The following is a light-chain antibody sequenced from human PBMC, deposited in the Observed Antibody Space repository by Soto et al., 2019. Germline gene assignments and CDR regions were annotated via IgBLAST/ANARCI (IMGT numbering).Light chain of an antibody. V-gene: IGLV4-60*02. CDR2: LEGSGSY. Sequence: QSVLTQSSSASASLGSSVKLTCTLSSGHSSYIIAWHQQQPGKAPRYLMKLEGSGSYNKGSGLPDRFSGPTSGADRYLTISNLQFEDEADYYCETWDFNIRVFGGGTKLTVL. CDR1: SGHSSYI. J-gene: IGLJ3*02. CDR3: ETWDFNIRV.